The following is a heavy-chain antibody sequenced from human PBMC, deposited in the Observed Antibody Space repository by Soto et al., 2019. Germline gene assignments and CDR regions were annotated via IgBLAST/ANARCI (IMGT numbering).Heavy chain of an antibody. CDR3: GRGGQLWPIDV. V-gene: IGHV1-3*05. J-gene: IGHJ4*02. CDR2: INADNGNT. D-gene: IGHD5-18*01. Sequence: VQVVQSGAEEKKPGASVKVSCKASGYTFTTYAMHWVRQAPGQRLEWMGWINADNGNTKYSQNFQGRVTITRDTPASTAYMESSSLTSEDTAVYYCGRGGQLWPIDVWGQGTLCTVSS. CDR1: GYTFTTYA.